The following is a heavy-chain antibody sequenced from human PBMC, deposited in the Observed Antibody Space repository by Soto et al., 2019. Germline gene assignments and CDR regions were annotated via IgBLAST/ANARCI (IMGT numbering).Heavy chain of an antibody. J-gene: IGHJ4*02. Sequence: EVQLVESGGDLVQPGGSLRLSCAASGFSFSTFWMHWVRQAPGKGLVWVSRINPEETTTTYADSVRGRFTNSRDKAKNTLYLQMNRLRADDTAVYYCARGGLEPVDYWGQGTLVTVFS. CDR2: INPEETTT. CDR3: ARGGLEPVDY. D-gene: IGHD2-2*01. V-gene: IGHV3-74*01. CDR1: GFSFSTFW.